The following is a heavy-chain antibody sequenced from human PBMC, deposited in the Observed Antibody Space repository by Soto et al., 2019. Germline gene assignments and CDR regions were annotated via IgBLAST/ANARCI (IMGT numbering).Heavy chain of an antibody. V-gene: IGHV1-69*12. J-gene: IGHJ5*02. CDR3: ALVTGYGEGRFEP. Sequence: QVQLVQSGAEVKKPGSSVKVSCKASGGTFSSYAISWVRQAPGQGLEWMGGSIPIFGTAKYAQKFQGRDTITADESTSTAYMELCSLRSEDTAVYYCALVTGYGEGRFEPWGQGTLVTVSS. CDR1: GGTFSSYA. CDR2: SIPIFGTA. D-gene: IGHD3-9*01.